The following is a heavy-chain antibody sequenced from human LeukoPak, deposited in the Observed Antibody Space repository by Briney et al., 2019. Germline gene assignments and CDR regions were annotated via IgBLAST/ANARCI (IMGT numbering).Heavy chain of an antibody. D-gene: IGHD6-6*01. Sequence: ASVKVSCKTSGYTFTDYYFHWVRQAPGQGLEWMGWINPNSGGTNYAQKFQGRVTMTRDTSISTAYMELSRLRSDDTAVYYCARGGPRFGIAARLRSALDYWGQGTLVTVSS. CDR2: INPNSGGT. CDR3: ARGGPRFGIAARLRSALDY. V-gene: IGHV1-2*02. CDR1: GYTFTDYY. J-gene: IGHJ4*02.